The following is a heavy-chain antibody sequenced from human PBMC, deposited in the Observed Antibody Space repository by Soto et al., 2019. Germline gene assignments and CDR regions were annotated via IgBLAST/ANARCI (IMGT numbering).Heavy chain of an antibody. CDR1: GFTFSSYS. CDR3: ARDKNPLNVYSSGWYATTSAIDY. Sequence: GGPLRLSCAASGFTFSSYSMNWVRQAPGKGLEWVSSISSSSSYIYYADSVKGRFTISRDNAKNSLYLQMNSLRAEDTAVYYCARDKNPLNVYSSGWYATTSAIDYWGQGTLVTVSS. V-gene: IGHV3-21*01. CDR2: ISSSSSYI. D-gene: IGHD6-19*01. J-gene: IGHJ4*02.